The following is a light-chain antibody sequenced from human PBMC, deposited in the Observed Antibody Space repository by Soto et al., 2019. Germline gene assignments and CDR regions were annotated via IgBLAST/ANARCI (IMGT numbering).Light chain of an antibody. CDR1: GSDVGGYDY. Sequence: LTQPASVSGSPGQSITIPCTGTGSDVGGYDYVSWYQHHPGKAPKVMIYEVTNRPSGVSNRFSGSKSGNTASLTISGLLAEDEADYYCSSYTSSSTYVFGTGTKVTVL. V-gene: IGLV2-14*01. CDR2: EVT. J-gene: IGLJ1*01. CDR3: SSYTSSSTYV.